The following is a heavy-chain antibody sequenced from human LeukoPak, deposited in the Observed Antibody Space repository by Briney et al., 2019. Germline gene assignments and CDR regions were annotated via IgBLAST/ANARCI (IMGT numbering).Heavy chain of an antibody. CDR2: IHTIGGT. D-gene: IGHD6-6*01. V-gene: IGHV4-4*09. J-gene: IGHJ4*02. CDR1: GVSINDFQ. Sequence: PSETLSLTCTVSGVSINDFQWSWVRQPPGKGLEWIGNIHTIGGTNYNPSLNSRVTISVDASRSQFSLMVNSVSAADTAVYYCARLAGSSSSDYWGQGTLVTVSS. CDR3: ARLAGSSSSDY.